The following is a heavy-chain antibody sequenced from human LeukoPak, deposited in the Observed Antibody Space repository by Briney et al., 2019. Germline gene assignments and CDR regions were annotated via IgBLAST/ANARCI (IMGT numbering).Heavy chain of an antibody. D-gene: IGHD3-22*01. CDR1: GGSISSYY. CDR2: IYYSGST. CDR3: ARHGYELTYYYDSSGASEYFQH. V-gene: IGHV4-59*08. J-gene: IGHJ1*01. Sequence: SETLSLTCTVSGGSISSYYWSWIRQPPGKGLEWIGYIYYSGSTNYNPSLKSRVTISVDTSKNQFSLKLSSVTDADTAVYYCARHGYELTYYYDSSGASEYFQHWGQGTLVTVST.